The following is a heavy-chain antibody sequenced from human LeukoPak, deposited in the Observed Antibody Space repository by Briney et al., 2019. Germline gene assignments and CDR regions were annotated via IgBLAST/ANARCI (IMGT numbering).Heavy chain of an antibody. CDR1: GFTFSSYE. CDR2: ISSSGSTI. D-gene: IGHD6-13*01. J-gene: IGHJ3*02. Sequence: PGGSLRLSCAASGFTFSSYEMNWVRQAPGKGLEWVSYISSSGSTIYYADSVKGRFTISRDNSKNTLYLQMNSLRAEDTAVYYCAKDGGSSWSDAFDIWGQGTMVTVSS. V-gene: IGHV3-48*03. CDR3: AKDGGSSWSDAFDI.